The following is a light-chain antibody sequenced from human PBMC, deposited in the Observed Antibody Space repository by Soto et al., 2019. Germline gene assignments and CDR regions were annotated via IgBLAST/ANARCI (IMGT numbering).Light chain of an antibody. J-gene: IGLJ1*01. CDR2: EVS. V-gene: IGLV2-18*02. CDR3: NSYTKSATSV. CDR1: SSDVGSYNR. Sequence: QSVLTQPPSVSGSPGQSVTISCTGTSSDVGSYNRVSWYQQPPGTAPKLMIYEVSNRPSGVPDRFSGSKSGNTASLTISGLQAEYEADYYCNSYTKSATSVFGTGTKFTV.